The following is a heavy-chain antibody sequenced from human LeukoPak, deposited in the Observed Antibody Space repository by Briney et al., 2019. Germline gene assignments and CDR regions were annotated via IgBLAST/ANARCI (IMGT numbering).Heavy chain of an antibody. CDR1: GFTFSNYN. CDR2: ISSSGSFI. V-gene: IGHV3-21*01. Sequence: PGGSLRLSCAASGFTFSNYNMNWVRQAPGKGLEWVSSISSSGSFIYYADSVKGRFTISRDSAKNSLYLQMNSLRAEDTAVYYCARKYSSGWYYFDYWGQGTLVTVSS. J-gene: IGHJ4*02. D-gene: IGHD6-19*01. CDR3: ARKYSSGWYYFDY.